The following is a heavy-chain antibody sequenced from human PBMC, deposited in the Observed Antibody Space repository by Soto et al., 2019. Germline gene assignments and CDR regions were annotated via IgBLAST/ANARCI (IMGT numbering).Heavy chain of an antibody. J-gene: IGHJ4*02. CDR3: AHRRPESIAARGNYFDS. V-gene: IGHV2-5*01. D-gene: IGHD6-6*01. CDR1: GFSLSTPGVG. CDR2: IYWNDHK. Sequence: SGPTLVNPPHPLTLTCTFSGFSLSTPGVGVGWIRQPPGKALEWLALIYWNDHKRYSPSLKSRLTITKDTSKNQVVLTMTNMDPVDTATYYCAHRRPESIAARGNYFDSWGQGTLVTVSS.